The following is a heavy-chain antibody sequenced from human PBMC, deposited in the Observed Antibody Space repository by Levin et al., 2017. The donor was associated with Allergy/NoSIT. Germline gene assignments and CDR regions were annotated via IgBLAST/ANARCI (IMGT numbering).Heavy chain of an antibody. V-gene: IGHV1-2*02. J-gene: IGHJ6*02. CDR1: GYTFTGYY. D-gene: IGHD2-15*01. CDR3: ARRGHSDGYYYGLDV. CDR2: INPNSGGT. Sequence: AGESLKISCKASGYTFTGYYMHWVRQAPGQGLEWMGWINPNSGGTNYAQKFKGRVTMTRDTSISTAYMEVSRLRSDDTAVYYCARRGHSDGYYYGLDVWGQGTTVTVSS.